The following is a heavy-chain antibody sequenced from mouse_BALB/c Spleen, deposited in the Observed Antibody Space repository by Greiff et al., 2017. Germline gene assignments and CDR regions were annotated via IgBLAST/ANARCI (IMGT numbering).Heavy chain of an antibody. V-gene: IGHV1-82*01. Sequence: VKLQESGPELVKPGASVKISCKASGYAFSSSWMNWVKQRPGQGLEWIGRIYPGDGDTNYNGKFKGKATLTADKSSSTAYMQLSSLTSVDSAVYFCARQSESYYFDYWGQGTTLTVSS. CDR3: ARQSESYYFDY. CDR1: GYAFSSSW. J-gene: IGHJ2*01. CDR2: IYPGDGDT.